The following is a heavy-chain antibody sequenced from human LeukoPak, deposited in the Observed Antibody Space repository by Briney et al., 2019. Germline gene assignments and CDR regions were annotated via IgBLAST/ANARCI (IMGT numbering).Heavy chain of an antibody. CDR3: ARVYSGGFPHLDY. CDR1: GFPFGSYA. J-gene: IGHJ4*02. D-gene: IGHD1-26*01. V-gene: IGHV3-23*01. CDR2: ISGSGTT. Sequence: GGSLRLSCTASGFPFGSYAMNWVRQAPGKGLEWVSVISGSGTTYYADSVKGRFTISRVNSKNTLYLQMNRLRAEETAIYYCARVYSGGFPHLDYWGQGTLVTVSS.